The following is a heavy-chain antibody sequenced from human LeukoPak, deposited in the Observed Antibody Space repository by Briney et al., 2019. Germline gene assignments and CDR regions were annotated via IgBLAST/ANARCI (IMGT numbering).Heavy chain of an antibody. CDR1: GYTFTSYA. D-gene: IGHD3-9*01. J-gene: IGHJ5*02. V-gene: IGHV1-3*01. Sequence: GASVKVSCTASGYTFTSYAMHWVRQAPGQRLEWMGWINAGNGNTKYSQKFQGRVTITRDTSASTAYMELSSLRSEDTAVYYCARDRDYDILTGYYLGYWFDPWGQGTLVTVSS. CDR2: INAGNGNT. CDR3: ARDRDYDILTGYYLGYWFDP.